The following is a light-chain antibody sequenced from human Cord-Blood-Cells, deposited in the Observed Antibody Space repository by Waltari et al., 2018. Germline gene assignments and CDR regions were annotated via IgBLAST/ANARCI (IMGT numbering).Light chain of an antibody. CDR1: SSNLGSNT. CDR3: AAWDDSLNGPV. CDR2: SNN. Sequence: QSVLTQPPSASGTPGQRVTISCSGSSSNLGSNTVNWYQQRPGTPPKLLNYSNNQRPSGVPDRFSGSKSGTSASLAISGLQSEDEADYYCAAWDDSLNGPVFGGGTKLTVL. V-gene: IGLV1-44*01. J-gene: IGLJ3*02.